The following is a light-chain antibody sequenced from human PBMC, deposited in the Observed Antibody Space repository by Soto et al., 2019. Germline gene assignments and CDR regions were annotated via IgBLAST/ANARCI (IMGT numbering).Light chain of an antibody. Sequence: QSALTQPASVSGSPGQSITISCTGTSSAIGAYNFVSWYQQHPGKAPKLMLYDVNIRHSGVSNRFSGSKSGTTASLTISGLQAEDEADYYCTSWTTSTTMIFGGGTKRTVL. CDR1: SSAIGAYNF. CDR2: DVN. J-gene: IGLJ2*01. V-gene: IGLV2-14*03. CDR3: TSWTTSTTMI.